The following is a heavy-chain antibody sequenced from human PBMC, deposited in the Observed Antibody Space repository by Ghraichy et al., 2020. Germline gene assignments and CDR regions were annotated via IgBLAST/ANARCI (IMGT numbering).Heavy chain of an antibody. J-gene: IGHJ3*02. Sequence: GESLNISCAASGLTVSGNYMNWVRLAPGKGLEWISVINSDAYGGGTCYADSMKGRFTISRDNSKNTLHLQMTSLRAEDTAVYYCATTGGGRQGAFDIWGQGTRVTVSS. D-gene: IGHD1-1*01. CDR2: INSDAYGGGT. CDR1: GLTVSGNY. CDR3: ATTGGGRQGAFDI. V-gene: IGHV3-66*01.